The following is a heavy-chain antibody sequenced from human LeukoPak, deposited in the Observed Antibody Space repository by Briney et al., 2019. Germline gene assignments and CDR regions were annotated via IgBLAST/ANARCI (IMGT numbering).Heavy chain of an antibody. J-gene: IGHJ5*02. Sequence: PSETLSLTCTVSGGSITSSSYYWGWIRQPPGKGLEWIGSIYFSGSTYYNPSLKSRVTMSVDTSKNQFSLKLSSVTAADTAVYFCASGRYWFDPWGQGILVTVCS. D-gene: IGHD3-3*01. CDR2: IYFSGST. V-gene: IGHV4-39*01. CDR3: ASGRYWFDP. CDR1: GGSITSSSYY.